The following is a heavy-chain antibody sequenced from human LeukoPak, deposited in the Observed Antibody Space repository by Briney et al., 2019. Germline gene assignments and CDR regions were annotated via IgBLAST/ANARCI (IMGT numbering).Heavy chain of an antibody. D-gene: IGHD1-26*01. J-gene: IGHJ4*02. CDR1: GFILSGDF. CDR2: IYSDGST. V-gene: IGHV3-53*01. CDR3: ARERGRGRDSPWFDY. Sequence: PGGSLRLSCAASGFILSGDFMSWVGQAPGPGLEWVSVIYSDGSTYYADSVEGRFTISRDNSKNTLDLQMTGLRAEDTAVYYCARERGRGRDSPWFDYWGQGTLVTVSS.